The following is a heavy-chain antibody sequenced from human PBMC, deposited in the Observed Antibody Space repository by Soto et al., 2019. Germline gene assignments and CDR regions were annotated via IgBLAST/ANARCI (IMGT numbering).Heavy chain of an antibody. D-gene: IGHD5-12*01. CDR1: GFAFSDYY. V-gene: IGHV3-11*06. CDR3: VRDRGYSGYTF. CDR2: ITSSSSNFT. J-gene: IGHJ4*02. Sequence: LRLSWEASGFAFSDYYMSWIRQAPGNGLEWVAYITSSSSNFTNYADSVRGRFTISRDNARNSVSLQMNSLRPEDTAVYYCVRDRGYSGYTFWGQGTQVTVSS.